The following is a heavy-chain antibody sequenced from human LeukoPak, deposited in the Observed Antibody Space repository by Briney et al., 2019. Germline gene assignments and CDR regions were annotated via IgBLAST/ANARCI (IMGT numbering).Heavy chain of an antibody. D-gene: IGHD2-21*02. J-gene: IGHJ4*02. Sequence: SETLSLICIVSSGSISTYYWSWIRQPPGKGLEWIGYIYYSGSTNYNPSLKSRVTISVDTSKNQFSLNLSSVTAADTAVYYCARAVYCGGDCYYFDYWGQGTLVTVS. CDR1: SGSISTYY. CDR2: IYYSGST. V-gene: IGHV4-59*01. CDR3: ARAVYCGGDCYYFDY.